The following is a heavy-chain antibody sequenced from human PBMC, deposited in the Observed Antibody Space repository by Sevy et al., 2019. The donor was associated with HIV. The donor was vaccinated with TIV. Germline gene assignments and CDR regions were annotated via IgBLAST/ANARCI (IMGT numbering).Heavy chain of an antibody. V-gene: IGHV3-7*01. CDR2: IKQDGSEK. CDR1: GFTFSSYW. D-gene: IGHD6-6*01. CDR3: ARDKFSSSGYYFYY. J-gene: IGHJ4*02. Sequence: GGSLRLSCAASGFTFSSYWMSWVRQAPGKGLEWVANIKQDGSEKYYVDSVKGRFTISRDNAKNSLYLQMNSLRAEDTAVYYCARDKFSSSGYYFYYWGQGTLVTVSS.